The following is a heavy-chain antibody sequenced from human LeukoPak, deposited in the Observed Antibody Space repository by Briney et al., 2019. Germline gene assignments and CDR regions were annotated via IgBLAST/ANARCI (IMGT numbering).Heavy chain of an antibody. Sequence: GASVKVSCKASGYTFTGYYMHWVRQAPGQGLEWMGWISAYNGNTNYAQKLQGRVTMTTDTSTSTAYMELRSLRSDDTAVYYCARITGTEVGYYYYYMDVWGKGTTVTVSS. V-gene: IGHV1-18*04. CDR3: ARITGTEVGYYYYYMDV. CDR2: ISAYNGNT. D-gene: IGHD1-20*01. CDR1: GYTFTGYY. J-gene: IGHJ6*03.